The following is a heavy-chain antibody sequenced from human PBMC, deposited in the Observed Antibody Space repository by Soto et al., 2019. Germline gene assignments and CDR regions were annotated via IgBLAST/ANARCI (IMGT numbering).Heavy chain of an antibody. J-gene: IGHJ6*02. V-gene: IGHV4-59*01. D-gene: IGHD2-2*01. CDR2: IYYSGST. CDR1: GGSISGYY. Sequence: QVQLQESGPGLVKPSETLSLTCTVSGGSISGYYWTWLRQPPGKGLEWIGYIYYSGSTNYNASLKSRVTISFDASKNQFSRRLNSVTTADTAVYFCARDYHCSRTSCHGGPYGMDVWGQGTTVTVSS. CDR3: ARDYHCSRTSCHGGPYGMDV.